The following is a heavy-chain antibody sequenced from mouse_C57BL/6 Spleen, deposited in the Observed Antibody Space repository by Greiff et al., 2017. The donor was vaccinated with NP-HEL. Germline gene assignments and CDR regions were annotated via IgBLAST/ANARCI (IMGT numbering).Heavy chain of an antibody. J-gene: IGHJ4*01. D-gene: IGHD2-1*01. CDR1: GYAFSSYW. CDR3: ARGIYSYAMDY. Sequence: QVQLKESGAELVKPGASVKISCKASGYAFSSYWMNWVKQRPGKGLEWIGQIYPGDGDTNYNGKFKGKATLTADKSSSTAYMQLSSLTSEDSAVYYCARGIYSYAMDYWGQGTSVTVSS. V-gene: IGHV1-80*01. CDR2: IYPGDGDT.